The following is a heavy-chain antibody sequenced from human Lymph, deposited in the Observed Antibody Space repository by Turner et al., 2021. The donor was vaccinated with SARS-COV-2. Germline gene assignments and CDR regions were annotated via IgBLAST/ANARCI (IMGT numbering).Heavy chain of an antibody. CDR1: GFTFSGSG. CDR3: AKDLSAGDYYYYYGMDV. J-gene: IGHJ6*02. D-gene: IGHD3-10*01. V-gene: IGHV3-30*18. Sequence: QVQLVESGGGVVQPGRSLRLSCAAYGFTFSGSGMHWVRQAPGKGLEWVAVISYDGKNEHCADSVKGRFTISRDNSKNTLYLQMNRLRPDDTAVYYCAKDLSAGDYYYYYGMDVWGQGTTVTVSS. CDR2: ISYDGKNE.